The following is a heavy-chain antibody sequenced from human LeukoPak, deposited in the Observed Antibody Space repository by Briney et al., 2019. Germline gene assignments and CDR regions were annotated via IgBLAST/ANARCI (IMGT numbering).Heavy chain of an antibody. CDR1: GFTFSDYY. V-gene: IGHV3-11*01. D-gene: IGHD3-22*01. J-gene: IGHJ4*02. Sequence: GGSLRLSCAASGFTFSDYYMSWIRQAPGKGLEWVSYISSSASTIYYADSVKGRFTISRDNAKNSLYLQMNSLRAEDTAVYYCARGYLGHYYDSSGYYDSDYWGQGTLVTVSS. CDR2: ISSSASTI. CDR3: ARGYLGHYYDSSGYYDSDY.